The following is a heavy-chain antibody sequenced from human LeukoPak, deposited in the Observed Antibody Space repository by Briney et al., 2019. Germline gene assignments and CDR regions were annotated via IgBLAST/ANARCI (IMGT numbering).Heavy chain of an antibody. CDR3: ARLLGYCSGGSCNWFDP. D-gene: IGHD2-15*01. CDR2: IYPGDSDT. V-gene: IGHV5-51*01. J-gene: IGHJ5*02. Sequence: GESLKISCKGSGYSFTSYWIGWVRQMPGKGLEWMGIIYPGDSDTRYSPSFRGQVTISADKSISTAYLQWSSLKASDTAMYYCARLLGYCSGGSCNWFDPWGQGTLVTVSS. CDR1: GYSFTSYW.